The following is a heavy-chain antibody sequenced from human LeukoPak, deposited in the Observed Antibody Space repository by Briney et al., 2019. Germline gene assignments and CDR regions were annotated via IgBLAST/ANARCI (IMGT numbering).Heavy chain of an antibody. CDR1: GGSISSSSYY. CDR3: ARTADDYGDYVTFDY. V-gene: IGHV4-39*07. J-gene: IGHJ4*02. D-gene: IGHD4-17*01. CDR2: IYYSGST. Sequence: KSSETLSLTCTVSGGSISSSSYYWGWIRQPPGKGLEWIGSIYYSGSTYYNPSLKSRVTISVDTSKNQFSLKLSSVTATDTAVYYCARTADDYGDYVTFDYWGQGTLVTVSS.